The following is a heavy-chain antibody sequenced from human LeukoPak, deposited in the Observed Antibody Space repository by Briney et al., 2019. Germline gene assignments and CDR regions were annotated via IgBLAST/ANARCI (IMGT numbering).Heavy chain of an antibody. CDR2: IYHSGST. CDR1: GGSISSGGYS. Sequence: PSETLSLTCAVSGGSISSGGYSWSWLRPPPGLGLVWIGYIYHSGSTYYNPSLKSRVTISVDRSKNQFSLKLSSVTAADTAVYYCARSCGGDCDYYYYGMDVWGQGTTVTVSS. D-gene: IGHD2-21*02. V-gene: IGHV4-30-2*01. CDR3: ARSCGGDCDYYYYGMDV. J-gene: IGHJ6*02.